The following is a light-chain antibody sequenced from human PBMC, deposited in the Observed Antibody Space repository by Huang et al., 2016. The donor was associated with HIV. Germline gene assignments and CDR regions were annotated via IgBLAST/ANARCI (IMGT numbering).Light chain of an antibody. CDR2: GAS. CDR3: QKYDSAPRT. J-gene: IGKJ1*01. V-gene: IGKV1-27*01. CDR1: QAISNY. Sequence: DIQMTQSPPSLSAFVGERVTITCRASQAISNYLAWYQQPPGKVPKILIYGASTLQSGVPSRFSGSGSGTDFTLTISSLQPEDVAVYFCQKYDSAPRTFGQGTRVEIK.